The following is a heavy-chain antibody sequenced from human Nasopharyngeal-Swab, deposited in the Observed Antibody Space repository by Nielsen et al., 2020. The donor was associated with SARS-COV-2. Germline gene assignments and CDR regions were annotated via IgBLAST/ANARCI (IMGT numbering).Heavy chain of an antibody. CDR3: ARGTRGGSMVRGLMIDP. J-gene: IGHJ5*02. V-gene: IGHV1-24*01. D-gene: IGHD3-10*01. Sequence: ASVKVSCKVSGYTLTELSMHWVRQAPGKGLEWMGGFDPEDGETIYAQKFQGRVTMTSDTSTSTVYMELSSLRSEDTAVYYCARGTRGGSMVRGLMIDPWGQGTLVTVSS. CDR1: GYTLTELS. CDR2: FDPEDGET.